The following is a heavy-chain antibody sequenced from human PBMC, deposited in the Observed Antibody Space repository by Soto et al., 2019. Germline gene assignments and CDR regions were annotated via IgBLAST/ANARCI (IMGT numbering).Heavy chain of an antibody. Sequence: PGGSLRLSCAASGFTFSNAWMNWVRQAPGKGLERVGRIKSKTDGGTTDYAAPVKGRFTISRDDSKNTLYLQMNSLKTEDTAVYYCTNSPYSSGWPYYYYGMDVWGQGTTVTVSS. V-gene: IGHV3-15*07. D-gene: IGHD6-19*01. CDR3: TNSPYSSGWPYYYYGMDV. J-gene: IGHJ6*02. CDR1: GFTFSNAW. CDR2: IKSKTDGGTT.